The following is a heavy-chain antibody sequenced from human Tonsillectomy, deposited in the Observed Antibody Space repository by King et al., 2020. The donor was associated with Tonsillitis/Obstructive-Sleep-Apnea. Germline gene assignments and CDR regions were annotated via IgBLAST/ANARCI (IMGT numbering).Heavy chain of an antibody. V-gene: IGHV4-31*03. D-gene: IGHD4-17*01. J-gene: IGHJ4*02. CDR2: IYYSGIT. Sequence: LQLQESGPGLVKPSHTLSLTCTVSGGSFSSGGYYWSWIRQHPGQGLVWIGYIYYSGITYYNPSLKSRVTISVDTSKKQFSMKLSSVTAADTAVYYCARGDDYDNYFDYWGQGTLVTVSS. CDR1: GGSFSSGGYY. CDR3: ARGDDYDNYFDY.